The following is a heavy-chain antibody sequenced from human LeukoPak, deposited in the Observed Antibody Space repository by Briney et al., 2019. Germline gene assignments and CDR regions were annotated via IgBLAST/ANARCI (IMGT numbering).Heavy chain of an antibody. CDR1: GFTFSSYW. D-gene: IGHD6-13*01. J-gene: IGHJ3*02. V-gene: IGHV3-7*01. CDR2: IKQDESEK. CDR3: ARDLSRQQVVSNVFDI. Sequence: PGGSLRLSCAASGFTFSSYWMSWVRQAPGRGLEWVANIKQDESEKYFVGSVRGRFTISRDNAKNSLYLQMNSLRVEDTAVYYCARDLSRQQVVSNVFDIWGRGTMVTVSS.